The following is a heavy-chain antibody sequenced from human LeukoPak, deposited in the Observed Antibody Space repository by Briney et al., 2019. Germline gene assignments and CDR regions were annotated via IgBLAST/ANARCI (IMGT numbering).Heavy chain of an antibody. CDR2: IYYSGST. D-gene: IGHD3-10*01. J-gene: IGHJ4*02. CDR1: GGSISSYY. CDR3: ARLPLWFGDEGPL. Sequence: SETLSLTCTVSGGSISSYYWSWIRQPPGKGLEWIGYIYYSGSTNYNPSLKSRVTISVDTSKNQFSLKLSSVTAADTAVYYCARLPLWFGDEGPLWGQGTLVTVSS. V-gene: IGHV4-59*12.